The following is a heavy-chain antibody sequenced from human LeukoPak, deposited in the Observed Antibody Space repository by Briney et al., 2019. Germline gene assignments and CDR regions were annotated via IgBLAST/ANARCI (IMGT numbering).Heavy chain of an antibody. CDR1: EYSSTTYW. J-gene: IGHJ4*02. CDR3: ARHSLLRFLEWPTQASHIDY. Sequence: GESLRFSCKGSEYSSTTYWISWSRQMQGKGWYWSEGFVPSDSYGNSSPSFHGHVTISADKSISPASLQWSSLKASDTAMYYCARHSLLRFLEWPTQASHIDYWGQGTLVTVSS. V-gene: IGHV5-10-1*01. D-gene: IGHD3-3*01. CDR2: FVPSDSYG.